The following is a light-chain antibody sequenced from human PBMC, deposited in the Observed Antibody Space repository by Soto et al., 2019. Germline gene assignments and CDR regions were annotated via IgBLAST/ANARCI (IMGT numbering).Light chain of an antibody. CDR3: LQSYSTPYT. CDR1: QSISTY. J-gene: IGKJ2*01. V-gene: IGKV1-39*01. Sequence: DIQMTQSPSSLSASVGDRVTITCLASQSISTYLNWYQQKPGKAPRLLIYDASSLLSGVPSRFSGSGSGTDFTLTIASLQPEDFSTYYCLQSYSTPYTFGQGTKVEI. CDR2: DAS.